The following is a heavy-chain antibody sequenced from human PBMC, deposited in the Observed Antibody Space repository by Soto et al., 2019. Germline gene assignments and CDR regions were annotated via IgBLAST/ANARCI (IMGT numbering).Heavy chain of an antibody. D-gene: IGHD6-13*01. CDR3: ARVEAAAGTENYYYYYGMDV. Sequence: GGSLRLSCAASGFTFSDYYMSWIRQAPGKGLEWVSYISSSGSTIYYADSVKGRFTISRDNAKNSLYLQMNSLRAEDTAVYYCARVEAAAGTENYYYYYGMDVWGQGTTVTVSS. J-gene: IGHJ6*02. CDR1: GFTFSDYY. CDR2: ISSSGSTI. V-gene: IGHV3-11*01.